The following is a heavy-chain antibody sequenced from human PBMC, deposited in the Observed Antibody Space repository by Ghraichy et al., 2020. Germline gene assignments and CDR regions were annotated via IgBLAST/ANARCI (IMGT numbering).Heavy chain of an antibody. Sequence: GESLNISCAASGFTFSSYWMSWVRQAPGKGLEWVANIKQDGSEKYYVDSVKGRFTISRDNAKNSLYLQMNSLRAEDTAVYYCARDHMTPGDRFFDYWGQGTLVTVSS. V-gene: IGHV3-7*01. J-gene: IGHJ4*02. CDR3: ARDHMTPGDRFFDY. CDR1: GFTFSSYW. CDR2: IKQDGSEK. D-gene: IGHD7-27*01.